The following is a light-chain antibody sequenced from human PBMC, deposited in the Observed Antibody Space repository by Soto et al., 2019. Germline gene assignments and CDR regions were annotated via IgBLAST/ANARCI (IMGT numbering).Light chain of an antibody. J-gene: IGLJ1*01. CDR2: EVT. CDR3: SSYTGSRDPYV. CDR1: SSDIGRHNF. V-gene: IGLV2-8*01. Sequence: QSVLTQPPSASGSPGQSVTISCTGTSSDIGRHNFVSWYQQHPGKAPRLLIYEVTKRPSGVPDRFSGSKSGNAASLTVSGLQGEDEAEYFCSSYTGSRDPYVFGTGTKVTVL.